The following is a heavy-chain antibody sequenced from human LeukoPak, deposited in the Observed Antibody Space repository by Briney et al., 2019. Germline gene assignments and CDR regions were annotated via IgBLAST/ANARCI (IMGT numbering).Heavy chain of an antibody. CDR2: IYPGDSDT. CDR1: GYSFTSYW. CDR3: ARSSSYCSSTSSPFDY. V-gene: IGHV5-51*01. D-gene: IGHD2-2*01. Sequence: GESLKISCKGSGYSFTSYWIGWVSQMPGKDLEWMGIIYPGDSDTRYSPSFQGQVTISADKSISTAYLQRSSLKASDTAMYYCARSSSYCSSTSSPFDYWGQGTLVTVSS. J-gene: IGHJ4*02.